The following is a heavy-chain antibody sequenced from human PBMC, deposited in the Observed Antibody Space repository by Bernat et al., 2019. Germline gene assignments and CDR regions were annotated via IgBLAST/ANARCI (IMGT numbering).Heavy chain of an antibody. Sequence: QVQLVQSGAEVKKPGASVKVSCKASGYTFTGYYMHWVRQAPGQGLEWMGWINPNSGGTNYAQKFQGWVTMTSDTSISTAYMELSRLRSDDTAVYYCARESIAAAGHYYYYGMDVWGQGTTVTVSS. CDR1: GYTFTGYY. CDR3: ARESIAAAGHYYYYGMDV. J-gene: IGHJ6*02. V-gene: IGHV1-2*04. D-gene: IGHD6-13*01. CDR2: INPNSGGT.